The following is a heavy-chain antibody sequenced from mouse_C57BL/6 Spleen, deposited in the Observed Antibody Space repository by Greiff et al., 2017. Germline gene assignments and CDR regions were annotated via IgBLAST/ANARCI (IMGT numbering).Heavy chain of an antibody. CDR1: GYAFTNYL. V-gene: IGHV1-54*01. CDR2: INPGSGGT. J-gene: IGHJ4*01. CDR3: ARRHSSYAMDY. Sequence: VQLQQSGAELVRPGTSVKVSCKASGYAFTNYLIEWVKQRPGQGLAWIGVINPGSGGTNYNEKFKGKATLTADKSSSTAYMQVSSLTSEDSAVYFCARRHSSYAMDYWGQGTSVTVSS.